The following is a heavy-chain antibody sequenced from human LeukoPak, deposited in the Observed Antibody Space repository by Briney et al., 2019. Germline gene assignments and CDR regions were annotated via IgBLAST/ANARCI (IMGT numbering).Heavy chain of an antibody. CDR1: GFTFSSYS. J-gene: IGHJ3*02. V-gene: IGHV3-21*01. Sequence: GGSLRLSCAASGFTFSSYSMNWVRQAPWKGLEWVSSISSSSSYIYYADSVKGRFTISRDNAKNSLFLQMNSLRAEDTAVYYCAAYFWSGYSYDAFDIWGQGTMVTVSS. CDR2: ISSSSSYI. D-gene: IGHD3-3*01. CDR3: AAYFWSGYSYDAFDI.